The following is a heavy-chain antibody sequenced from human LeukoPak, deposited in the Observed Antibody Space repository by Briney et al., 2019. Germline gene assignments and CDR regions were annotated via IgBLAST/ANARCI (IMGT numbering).Heavy chain of an antibody. CDR2: IIPILGIA. D-gene: IGHD4-17*01. CDR1: GGTFSSYT. V-gene: IGHV1-69*02. Sequence: SVKVSCKASGGTFSSYTISWVRQAPGQGLEWMGRIIPILGIANYAQKFQGRVTITADKSTSTAYMELSSLRSEDTAVYYCALGTVTIPYYYYGMDVWGQGTTVTVSS. CDR3: ALGTVTIPYYYYGMDV. J-gene: IGHJ6*02.